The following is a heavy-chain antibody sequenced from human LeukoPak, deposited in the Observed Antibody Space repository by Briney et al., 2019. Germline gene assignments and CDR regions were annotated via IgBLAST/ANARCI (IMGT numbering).Heavy chain of an antibody. J-gene: IGHJ4*02. V-gene: IGHV5-51*01. Sequence: GEALQISCKGSGYKFTNFWIGWVRQLPGKGLEWMGIISPGDSDTRYSSSFRGQVTISVDESINTAYLLWSSLKASDTSMYFRARLLLVAESLPSVPDYIEYWSQPSLVTVSS. CDR2: ISPGDSDT. D-gene: IGHD2-21*01. CDR1: GYKFTNFW. CDR3: ARLLLVAESLPSVPDYIEY.